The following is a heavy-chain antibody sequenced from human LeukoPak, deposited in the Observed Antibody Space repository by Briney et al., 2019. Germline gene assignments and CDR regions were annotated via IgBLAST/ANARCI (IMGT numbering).Heavy chain of an antibody. Sequence: GGSLRLSCAASGFTFSSHAMSWVRQAPGKGLEWVSAISGSGGSTYYADSVKGRFTISRDNSKNTLYLQMNSLRAEDTAVYYCAKSGYGYPTVTFDYWGQGTLVTVSS. CDR3: AKSGYGYPTVTFDY. J-gene: IGHJ4*02. CDR2: ISGSGGST. CDR1: GFTFSSHA. V-gene: IGHV3-23*01. D-gene: IGHD5-12*01.